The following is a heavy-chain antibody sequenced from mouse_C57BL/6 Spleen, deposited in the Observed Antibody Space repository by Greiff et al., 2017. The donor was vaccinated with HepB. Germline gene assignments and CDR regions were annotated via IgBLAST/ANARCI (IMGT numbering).Heavy chain of an antibody. D-gene: IGHD2-2*01. V-gene: IGHV1-81*01. CDR3: ARKGYGYDGRYYFDY. Sequence: VKLVESGAELARPGASVKLSCKASGYTFTSYGISWVKQRTGQGLEWIGEIYPRSGNTYYNEKFKGKATLTADKSSSTAYMELRSLTSEDSAVYFCARKGYGYDGRYYFDYWGQGTTLTVSS. J-gene: IGHJ2*01. CDR1: GYTFTSYG. CDR2: IYPRSGNT.